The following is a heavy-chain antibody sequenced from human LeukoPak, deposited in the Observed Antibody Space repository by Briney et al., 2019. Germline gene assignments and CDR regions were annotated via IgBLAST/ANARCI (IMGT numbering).Heavy chain of an antibody. Sequence: GGSLRLSCAASGFTFSSYGMNWVRQAPGKGLEWVSSISSSSSYIYYADSVKGRFTISRDNSKNTLYLQMNSLRAEDTAVYYCAKSLQRGYSYGYDYWGQGTLVTVSS. CDR2: ISSSSSYI. CDR3: AKSLQRGYSYGYDY. D-gene: IGHD5-18*01. J-gene: IGHJ4*02. CDR1: GFTFSSYG. V-gene: IGHV3-21*04.